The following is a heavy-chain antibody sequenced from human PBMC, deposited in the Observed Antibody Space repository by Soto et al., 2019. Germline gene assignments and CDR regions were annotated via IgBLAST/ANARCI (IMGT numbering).Heavy chain of an antibody. CDR1: GFSFSDAW. V-gene: IGHV3-15*07. Sequence: EVQLVESGGGLVKPGGSLRLSCAASGFSFSDAWMSWVRQAPGKGLEWVGRIKSKADGGTTDYAAPVKGRFTISRDDSKNMLYLQMNSLKTEDTAVYYCATDRGVFGAIRHYWYFDLWGRGSLVTVSS. J-gene: IGHJ2*01. CDR3: ATDRGVFGAIRHYWYFDL. CDR2: IKSKADGGTT. D-gene: IGHD3-3*01.